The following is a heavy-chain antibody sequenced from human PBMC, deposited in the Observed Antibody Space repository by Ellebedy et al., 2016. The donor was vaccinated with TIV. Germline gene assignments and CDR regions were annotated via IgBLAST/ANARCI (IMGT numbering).Heavy chain of an antibody. CDR1: GFTFSNYA. Sequence: GESLKISCAASGFTFSNYAMSWVRQAPGKGLVWVSRINSDGSSTNYADSVKGRFTISRDKAKNTLYLQMNSLRVEDTAVYYCARDRAGTFSYSHFGRDVWGHGTTVTVSS. J-gene: IGHJ6*02. V-gene: IGHV3-74*01. CDR2: INSDGSST. D-gene: IGHD3-10*01. CDR3: ARDRAGTFSYSHFGRDV.